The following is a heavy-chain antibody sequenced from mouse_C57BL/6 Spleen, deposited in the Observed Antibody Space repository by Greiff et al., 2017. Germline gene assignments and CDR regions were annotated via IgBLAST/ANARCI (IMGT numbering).Heavy chain of an antibody. D-gene: IGHD1-1*01. V-gene: IGHV2-2*01. CDR1: GFSLTSYG. CDR2: IWSGGST. CDR3: ARTVFITAVVATRYFDV. J-gene: IGHJ1*03. Sequence: QVQLQQSGPGLVQPSQSLSITCTVSGFSLTSYGVHWVRQSPGKGLEWLGVIWSGGSTDYNAAFISRLSISKDNSKSQVFFKMNSLQADDTVIYYCARTVFITAVVATRYFDVWGTGTTVTVSS.